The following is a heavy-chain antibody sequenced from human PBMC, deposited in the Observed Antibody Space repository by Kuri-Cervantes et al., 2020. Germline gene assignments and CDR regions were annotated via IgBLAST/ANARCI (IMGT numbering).Heavy chain of an antibody. CDR2: IIPIFGTA. J-gene: IGHJ5*02. CDR3: ARGDYDGHGDWFDP. CDR1: GGTFSSYA. Sequence: SVKVSCKASGGTFSSYAISWVRQAPGQGLEWMGGIIPIFGTANYAQKFQGRVTITADESTSTAYMELSSLRSEDTAVYYCARGDYDGHGDWFDPWGQGILVTVSS. V-gene: IGHV1-69*13. D-gene: IGHD3-3*01.